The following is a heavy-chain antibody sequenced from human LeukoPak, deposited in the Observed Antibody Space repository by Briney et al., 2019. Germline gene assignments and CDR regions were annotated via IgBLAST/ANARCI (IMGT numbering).Heavy chain of an antibody. CDR2: IYHSGNT. Sequence: PSETLSLTCTVSGYSISSGYYWAWIRQPPGKGLQWIGNIYHSGNTYYNPSLKSRVSISVDTSKNQFSLRLTSVTAADTAVYYCARAGTNLGDYDYWGQGTLVTVSS. V-gene: IGHV4-38-2*02. CDR1: GYSISSGYY. D-gene: IGHD4-17*01. CDR3: ARAGTNLGDYDY. J-gene: IGHJ4*02.